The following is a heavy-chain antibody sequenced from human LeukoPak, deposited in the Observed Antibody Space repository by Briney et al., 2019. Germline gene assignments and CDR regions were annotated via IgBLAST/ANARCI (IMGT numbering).Heavy chain of an antibody. CDR1: GFTFSSYW. J-gene: IGHJ6*03. CDR2: INSDGCST. D-gene: IGHD1-26*01. CDR3: ARGGSYSLYYYYMDV. Sequence: SGGSLRLSCAASGFTFSSYWMHWVRQAPGKGLVWVSRINSDGCSTSYADSVKGRFTISRDNAKNTLYLQMNSLRAEDTAVYYCARGGSYSLYYYYMDVWGKGTTVTVSS. V-gene: IGHV3-74*01.